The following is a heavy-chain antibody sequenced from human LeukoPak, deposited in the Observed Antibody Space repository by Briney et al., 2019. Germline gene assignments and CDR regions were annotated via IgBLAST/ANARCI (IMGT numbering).Heavy chain of an antibody. D-gene: IGHD2-2*01. CDR2: IYYSGST. CDR1: GGSVSSGSYY. Sequence: SETLSLTCTVSGGSVSSGSYYWSWIRQPPGKGLEWIGYIYYSGSTNYNPSLKSRVTISVDTSKNQFSLKLSSVTAADTAVYYCARGVVVVPAAGFYYWGQGTLVTVSS. J-gene: IGHJ4*02. CDR3: ARGVVVVPAAGFYY. V-gene: IGHV4-61*01.